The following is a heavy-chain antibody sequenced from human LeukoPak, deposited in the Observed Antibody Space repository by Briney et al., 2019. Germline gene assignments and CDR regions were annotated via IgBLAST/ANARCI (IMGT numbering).Heavy chain of an antibody. CDR3: AKGYTYGSA. D-gene: IGHD5-18*01. Sequence: GGSLRLSCAASGFTFSSYWVHWVRQAPGKGLEWVSAISGNGDNTYYTDSVKGRFTISRDNSKNTLYLQMNSLRAEDTAVYYCAKGYTYGSAWGQGTLVTVSS. CDR2: ISGNGDNT. J-gene: IGHJ5*02. V-gene: IGHV3-23*01. CDR1: GFTFSSYW.